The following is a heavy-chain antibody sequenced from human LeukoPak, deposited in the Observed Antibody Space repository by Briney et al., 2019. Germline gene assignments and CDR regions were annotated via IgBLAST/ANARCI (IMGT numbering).Heavy chain of an antibody. V-gene: IGHV1-24*01. J-gene: IGHJ4*02. CDR1: GYTLTELS. D-gene: IGHD3-22*01. CDR2: FDPEDGES. CDR3: VRVSSSGYYYTNTDS. Sequence: EASVKVSCKVSGYTLTELSMHWVGQAPGERLEWMGGFDPEDGESIYAQKFQGRVTMTENTSTDTAYIDLSMLISDDPAVYCRVRVSSSGYYYTNTDSWGQGTLVTVSP.